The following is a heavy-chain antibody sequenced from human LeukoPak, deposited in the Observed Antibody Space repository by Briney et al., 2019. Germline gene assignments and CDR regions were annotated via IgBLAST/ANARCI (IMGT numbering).Heavy chain of an antibody. V-gene: IGHV4-39*07. CDR2: IYYSGST. CDR3: ARDHPPKEWELYEFDY. J-gene: IGHJ4*02. D-gene: IGHD1-26*01. CDR1: GGSISSSSYY. Sequence: SETLSLTCTVSGGSISSSSYYWGWIRQPPGKGLEWIGSIYYSGSTYYNPSLKSRVTISVDTSKNQFSLKLSSVTAADTAVYYCARDHPPKEWELYEFDYWGQGTLVTVSS.